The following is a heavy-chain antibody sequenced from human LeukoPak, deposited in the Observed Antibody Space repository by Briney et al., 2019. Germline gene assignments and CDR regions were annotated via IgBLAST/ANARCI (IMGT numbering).Heavy chain of an antibody. V-gene: IGHV4-4*07. CDR1: GGSISSYY. CDR2: IYTSGST. CDR3: ARATTSATYYFDY. Sequence: SETLSLTCTVSGGSISSYYWSCIRQPAGKGLEWIGRIYTSGSTNYNPSLKSRVTISVDKSKNEFSLKPNSVTAVDTAVYYCARATTSATYYFDYWGQGTLVSVSS. D-gene: IGHD1-26*01. J-gene: IGHJ4*02.